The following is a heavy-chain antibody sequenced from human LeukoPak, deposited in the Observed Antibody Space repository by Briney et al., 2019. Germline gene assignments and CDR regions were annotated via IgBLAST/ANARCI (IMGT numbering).Heavy chain of an antibody. Sequence: GGSLRLSCAASGFTFSSYAMSWVCQAPGKGLEWVSALSGSGGSTYYEDSVKGRFTISRDNSKNTLYLQMNSLRAEDTAVYYCARPPYGDYVHYYYYGMDVWGRGTTVTVSS. V-gene: IGHV3-23*01. J-gene: IGHJ6*02. CDR1: GFTFSSYA. D-gene: IGHD4-17*01. CDR3: ARPPYGDYVHYYYYGMDV. CDR2: LSGSGGST.